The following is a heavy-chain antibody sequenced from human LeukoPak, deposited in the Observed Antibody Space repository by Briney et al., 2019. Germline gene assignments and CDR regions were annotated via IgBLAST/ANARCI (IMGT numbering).Heavy chain of an antibody. J-gene: IGHJ3*02. CDR2: IYYSGST. CDR3: ARQLSSSYDFWSGYPIDAFDI. D-gene: IGHD3-3*01. V-gene: IGHV4-59*08. Sequence: SETLSLTCTVSGGSISSYYWSWIRQPPRKGLEWIGYIYYSGSTYYNPSLKSRVTISVDTSKNQFSLKLSSVTAADTAVYYCARQLSSSYDFWSGYPIDAFDIWGQGTMVAVSS. CDR1: GGSISSYY.